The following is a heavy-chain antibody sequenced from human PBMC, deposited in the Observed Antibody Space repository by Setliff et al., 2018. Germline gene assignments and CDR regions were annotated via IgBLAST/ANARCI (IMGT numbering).Heavy chain of an antibody. J-gene: IGHJ3*02. V-gene: IGHV3-30*02. CDR1: GFTFSSYG. CDR2: IRYDGSNK. CDR3: ANSMPNYYDSSGYYSGSLSDAFDI. D-gene: IGHD3-22*01. Sequence: GGSLRLSCAASGFTFSSYGMHWVRQAPGKGLEWVAFIRYDGSNKYYADSAKGRFTISRDNSKNTLYLKMNSLRAEDTAVYYCANSMPNYYDSSGYYSGSLSDAFDIWGQGTTVTVSS.